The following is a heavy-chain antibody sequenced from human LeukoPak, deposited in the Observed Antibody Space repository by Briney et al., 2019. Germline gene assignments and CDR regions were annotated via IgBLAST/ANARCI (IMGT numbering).Heavy chain of an antibody. J-gene: IGHJ4*02. CDR3: AREIWRWFGKSSPYYFDY. V-gene: IGHV4-38-2*02. Sequence: SETLSLTCTVSGYSISSGYYWGWIRQPPGKGLEWIGSIYHSGSTYYNPSLMSRVTISVDTSKNQFSLKLSSVTAADTAVYYCAREIWRWFGKSSPYYFDYWGQGTLVTVSS. CDR2: IYHSGST. CDR1: GYSISSGYY. D-gene: IGHD3-10*01.